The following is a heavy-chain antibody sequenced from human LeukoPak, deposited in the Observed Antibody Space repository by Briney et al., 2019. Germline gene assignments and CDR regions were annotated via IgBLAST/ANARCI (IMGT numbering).Heavy chain of an antibody. CDR1: GVSISTYY. Sequence: SETLSLTCTVSGVSISTYYWSWIRQPPGKGPEWIGYIYSSGTTNYNPSLKSRVTISIDTSKNEFSLKLTSVTAADTAVYYCARGRDGYNFLNRGEYYYFDYWGQGTLVTVSS. CDR2: IYSSGTT. J-gene: IGHJ4*02. CDR3: ARGRDGYNFLNRGEYYYFDY. V-gene: IGHV4-59*01. D-gene: IGHD5-24*01.